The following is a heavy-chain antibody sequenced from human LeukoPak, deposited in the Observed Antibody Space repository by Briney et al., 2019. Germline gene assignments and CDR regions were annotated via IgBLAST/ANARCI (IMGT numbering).Heavy chain of an antibody. Sequence: GGSLRLSCAASGFTFSSYGMSWVRQAPGKGLEWVSAISGSGGSTYYADSVKGRFTISRDNSKNTLYLQMNSLRAEDTAVYYCAKDRALGYSSGWYHDYWGQGTLVTVSS. V-gene: IGHV3-23*01. CDR3: AKDRALGYSSGWYHDY. D-gene: IGHD6-19*01. CDR2: ISGSGGST. CDR1: GFTFSSYG. J-gene: IGHJ4*02.